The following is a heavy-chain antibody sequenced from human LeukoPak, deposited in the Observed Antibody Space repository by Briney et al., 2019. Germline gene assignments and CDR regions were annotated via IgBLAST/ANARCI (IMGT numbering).Heavy chain of an antibody. D-gene: IGHD2-2*01. CDR2: INHSGST. V-gene: IGHV4-34*01. CDR3: ARGGRRHCSSTSCQKYDP. CDR1: GGSFSGYY. J-gene: IGHJ5*02. Sequence: SETLSLTCAVYGGSFSGYYWSWIRQPPGKGLEWIGEINHSGSTNYNPSLKSRVTISVDTSKNQFSLKLSSVTAADTAVYYCARGGRRHCSSTSCQKYDPWGQGTLVTVSS.